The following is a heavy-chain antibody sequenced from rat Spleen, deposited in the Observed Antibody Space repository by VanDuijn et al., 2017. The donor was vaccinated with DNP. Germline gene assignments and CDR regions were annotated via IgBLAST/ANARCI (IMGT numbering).Heavy chain of an antibody. CDR1: GFSLTSYH. D-gene: IGHD1-7*01. V-gene: IGHV2-32*01. CDR2: VWSNGDT. J-gene: IGHJ2*01. CDR3: TRGDYSY. Sequence: QVQLKASGPGLVQPSQTLSLTCTVSGFSLTSYHVHWVRQPPGKGLEWMGVVWSNGDTSYNSVLKSRLSISRDTSKSQVILKMNGLQTEDTATYYCTRGDYSYWGQGVMVTVSS.